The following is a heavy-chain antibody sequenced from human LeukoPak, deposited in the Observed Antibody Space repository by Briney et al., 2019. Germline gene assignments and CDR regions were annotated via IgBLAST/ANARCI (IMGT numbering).Heavy chain of an antibody. CDR2: IWYDGSNK. CDR1: GFPFSTYG. D-gene: IGHD3-22*01. J-gene: IGHJ4*02. CDR3: GKDFSYYDSSGSGPDY. Sequence: GRSLRLSCAASGFPFSTYGMHWVRQAPGRGLEWVAFIWYDGSNKYYADSAKGRFTISRDNSKNTLYLQMNSLRVEDTAVYYCGKDFSYYDSSGSGPDYWGQGTLVTVSS. V-gene: IGHV3-33*06.